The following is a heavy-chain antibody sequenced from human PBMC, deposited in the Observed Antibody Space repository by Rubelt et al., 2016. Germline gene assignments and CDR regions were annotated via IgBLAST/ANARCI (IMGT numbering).Heavy chain of an antibody. J-gene: IGHJ4*02. CDR3: ARDHSSGWYLEGFFDY. Sequence: QVQLQESGPGLVKPSETLSLTCTVSGYSISSGYYWGWIRQPPGKGLEWIGSIYHSGSTYYNPSLKSRVTISVYTSKNQFSRKLSSVTAADTAVYYCARDHSSGWYLEGFFDYWGQGTLVTVSS. D-gene: IGHD6-19*01. CDR2: IYHSGST. V-gene: IGHV4-38-2*02. CDR1: GYSISSGYY.